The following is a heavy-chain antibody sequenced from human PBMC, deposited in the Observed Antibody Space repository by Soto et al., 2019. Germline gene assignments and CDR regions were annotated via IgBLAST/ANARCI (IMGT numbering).Heavy chain of an antibody. CDR1: GYTFTSYD. V-gene: IGHV1-8*01. J-gene: IGHJ6*02. CDR2: MNPNSGNT. CDR3: ARAAHRRYHYGMDV. Sequence: GASVKVSCKASGYTFTSYDINWVRQATGQGLEWMGWMNPNSGNTGYARKFQGRVTMTRNTSISTAYMELSSLRSEDTAVYYCARAAHRRYHYGMDVWGQGTTVTVSS.